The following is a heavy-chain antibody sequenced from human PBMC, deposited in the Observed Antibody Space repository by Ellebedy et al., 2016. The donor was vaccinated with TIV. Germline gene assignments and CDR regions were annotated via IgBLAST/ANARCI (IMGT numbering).Heavy chain of an antibody. Sequence: GESLKISCEASGSTLSRYAMNWVRQAPGKGLEWVSYISISSSNIHYAESVKGRFTMSRDNAKNSVYLQMDSLSAEDTGVYYCAKDSYYGSGSSSMDVWGQGTTVSVSS. D-gene: IGHD3-10*01. V-gene: IGHV3-48*04. CDR2: ISISSSNI. CDR1: GSTLSRYA. CDR3: AKDSYYGSGSSSMDV. J-gene: IGHJ6*02.